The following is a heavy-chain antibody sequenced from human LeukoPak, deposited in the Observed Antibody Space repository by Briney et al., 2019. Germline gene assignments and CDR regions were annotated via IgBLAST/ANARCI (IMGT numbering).Heavy chain of an antibody. CDR3: ARTPFDYGARGGWFDP. V-gene: IGHV4-4*02. CDR2: IYHSGST. Sequence: SETLSLTCAVSGGSISSSNWWSWVRQPPGKGLEWIGEIYHSGSTYYNPSLKSRVTISVDTSKNQFSLKLSSVTAADTAVYYCARTPFDYGARGGWFDPWGQGTLVTVSS. J-gene: IGHJ5*02. CDR1: GGSISSSNW. D-gene: IGHD4-17*01.